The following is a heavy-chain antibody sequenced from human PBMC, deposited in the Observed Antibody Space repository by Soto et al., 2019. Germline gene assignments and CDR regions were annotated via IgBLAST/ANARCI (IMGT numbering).Heavy chain of an antibody. CDR2: IYYSGST. Sequence: QLQLQESGPGLVKPSETLSLTCTVSGGSISSSSYYWGWIRQPPGKGLEWIGSIYYSGSTYYNPSLKSRVTVSGDTSKTLFSLKRSSGTAADPAVYYFARRLYYDSSGFEGGGMDVWGQGTTVTVSS. V-gene: IGHV4-39*01. J-gene: IGHJ6*02. D-gene: IGHD3-22*01. CDR1: GGSISSSSYY. CDR3: ARRLYYDSSGFEGGGMDV.